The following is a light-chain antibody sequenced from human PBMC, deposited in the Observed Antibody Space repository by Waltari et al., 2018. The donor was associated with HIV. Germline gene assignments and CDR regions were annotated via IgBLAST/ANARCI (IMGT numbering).Light chain of an antibody. J-gene: IGKJ1*01. V-gene: IGKV3-15*01. CDR1: QSVRTK. Sequence: VITQSPATLSVSPGGRTPLSCRASQSVRTKLAWYQQKPGQPPRLLIYGASTRATGIAARFSGSGSGTEFTLTINSLQSEDYAVYYCQQYDYWPPWTFGQGTKVEMK. CDR3: QQYDYWPPWT. CDR2: GAS.